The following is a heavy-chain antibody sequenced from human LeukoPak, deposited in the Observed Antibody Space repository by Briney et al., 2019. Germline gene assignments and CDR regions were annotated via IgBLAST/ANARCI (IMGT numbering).Heavy chain of an antibody. J-gene: IGHJ6*03. V-gene: IGHV4-59*11. CDR1: GGSISSHY. Sequence: PSETLSLTCTVSGGSISSHYWSWIRQPPGKGLEWIGYIYYSGSTNYNPSLKSRVTISVDTSKNQFSLKLSSVTAADTAVYYCARGITMVRGVIITNYYMDVWGKGTTVTVSS. CDR2: IYYSGST. CDR3: ARGITMVRGVIITNYYMDV. D-gene: IGHD3-10*01.